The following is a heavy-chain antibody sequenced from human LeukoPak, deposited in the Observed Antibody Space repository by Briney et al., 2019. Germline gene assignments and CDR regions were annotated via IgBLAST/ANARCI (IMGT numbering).Heavy chain of an antibody. J-gene: IGHJ3*01. CDR3: ARVPTVVVPAAT. V-gene: IGHV3-48*01. CDR2: ISSSSSTI. D-gene: IGHD2-2*01. Sequence: GSLRLSCAASGFTFSSYSMNWVRPAPGKGLEWVSYISSSSSTIYYADPVKGRFTISRDNAKNSLYLQMNSLRAEDTAVYYCARVPTVVVPAATWGQGTMVTVSS. CDR1: GFTFSSYS.